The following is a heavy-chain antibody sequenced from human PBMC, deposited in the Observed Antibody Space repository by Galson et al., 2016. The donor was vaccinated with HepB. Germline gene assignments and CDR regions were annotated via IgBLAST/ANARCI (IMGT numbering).Heavy chain of an antibody. Sequence: LRLSCAASGLTFSRYAMHWVRQAPGRGLEWVAVISFDGNKKYDADSVKGRFTISRDNAKNTLYLQMNSLRPEDTAVYYCARDKLGTPSSGLDVWGQGTTVTVSS. CDR2: ISFDGNKK. CDR1: GLTFSRYA. D-gene: IGHD4-23*01. J-gene: IGHJ6*02. CDR3: ARDKLGTPSSGLDV. V-gene: IGHV3-30*04.